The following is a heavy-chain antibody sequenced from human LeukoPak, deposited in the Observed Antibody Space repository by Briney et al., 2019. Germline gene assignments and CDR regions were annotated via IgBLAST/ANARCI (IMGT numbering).Heavy chain of an antibody. CDR3: ARDLVTVTKGFDI. CDR2: ISYIGST. J-gene: IGHJ3*02. CDR1: GDSFSSHY. V-gene: IGHV4-59*11. Sequence: SETRSLTCAVSGDSFSSHYWTWIRQPPGKGLEWIGYISYIGSTNYNPSLKSRVTISIDTSKNQFSLKLSSVTAADTAVYYCARDLVTVTKGFDIWGQGTMVSVSS. D-gene: IGHD4-17*01.